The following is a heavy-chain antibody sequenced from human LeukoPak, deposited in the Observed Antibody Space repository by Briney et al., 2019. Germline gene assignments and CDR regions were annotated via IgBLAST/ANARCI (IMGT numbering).Heavy chain of an antibody. CDR2: ISSSSSYI. CDR3: ARDHCSSTSCYRNDAFDI. Sequence: SGGSLRLSCAASGFTFSSYEMNWVRQAPGKGLEWVSSISSSSSYIYYADSVKGRFTISRDNAKNSLYLQMNSLRAEDTAVYYCARDHCSSTSCYRNDAFDIWGQGTMVTVSS. CDR1: GFTFSSYE. V-gene: IGHV3-21*01. D-gene: IGHD2-2*01. J-gene: IGHJ3*02.